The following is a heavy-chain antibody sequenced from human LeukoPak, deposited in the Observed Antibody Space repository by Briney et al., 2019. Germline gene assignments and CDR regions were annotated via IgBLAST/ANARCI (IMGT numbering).Heavy chain of an antibody. D-gene: IGHD3-22*01. V-gene: IGHV3-13*01. J-gene: IGHJ2*01. CDR2: IRTTGDT. CDR1: GFTFNYLD. CDR3: ARGVSYYYDNSGHPGWYFDL. Sequence: GGSLRLSCAVSGFTFNYLDMHWVRQAPGKRLELVPAIRTTGDTHYPDSVKGRFAMSREDAKNSVHLQMNTLRAGDTAVYYCARGVSYYYDNSGHPGWYFDLWGRGTLVTVSS.